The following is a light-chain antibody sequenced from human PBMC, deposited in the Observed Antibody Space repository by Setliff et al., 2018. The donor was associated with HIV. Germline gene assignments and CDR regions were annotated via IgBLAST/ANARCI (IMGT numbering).Light chain of an antibody. J-gene: IGLJ2*01. CDR1: TSDVGAYDY. CDR2: EVS. Sequence: QSVLTQPASVSGSPGQSITISCTGTTSDVGAYDYVSWYQQHPGKAPKLMIYEVSYRPSGISTRFSGSKSGNTASLTISGLQAEDEADYHCSSYTTTSTVVFGGGTKVT. V-gene: IGLV2-14*01. CDR3: SSYTTTSTVV.